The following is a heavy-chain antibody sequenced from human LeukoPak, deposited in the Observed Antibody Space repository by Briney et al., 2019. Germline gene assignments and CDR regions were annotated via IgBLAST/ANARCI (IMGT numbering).Heavy chain of an antibody. CDR3: ARSYSGYGEDAFDI. V-gene: IGHV4-59*01. CDR1: GGSISSYY. J-gene: IGHJ3*02. D-gene: IGHD5-12*01. CDR2: IYYSGST. Sequence: SETLSLTCTVSGGSISSYYWSWIRQPPGKGLEWIGYIYYSGSTNYNPSLKSRVTISVDTSKNQFSLKLSSVTAADTAVYYCARSYSGYGEDAFDIWGQGTMVTVSS.